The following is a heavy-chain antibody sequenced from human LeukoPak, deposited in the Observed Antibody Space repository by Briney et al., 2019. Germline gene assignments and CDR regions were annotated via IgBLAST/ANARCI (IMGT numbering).Heavy chain of an antibody. CDR1: GGSISPYF. CDR2: ISYTGHT. D-gene: IGHD3-10*01. V-gene: IGHV4-59*01. Sequence: SETLSHTCTVSGGSISPYFWSWTRQPPGKGLEWIGYISYTGHTNYNPSLKSRVTISIDTSKNHFSLQLTSVTAADTAVYFCARDDYRGVTNFDPWGQGTLVTVSS. J-gene: IGHJ5*02. CDR3: ARDDYRGVTNFDP.